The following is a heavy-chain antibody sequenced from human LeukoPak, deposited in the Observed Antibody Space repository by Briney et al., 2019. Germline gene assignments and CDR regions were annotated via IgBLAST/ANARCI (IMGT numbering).Heavy chain of an antibody. J-gene: IGHJ6*03. CDR1: GGSISSYY. V-gene: IGHV4-59*01. Sequence: SETLSLTCTVSGGSISSYYWSWIRQPPGKGLEWIGYIYYSGSTNYNPSLKSRVTISVDTSKNQFSPKLSSVTAADTAVYYCARGGGYDSYYMDVWGKGTTVTVSS. CDR2: IYYSGST. D-gene: IGHD5-12*01. CDR3: ARGGGYDSYYMDV.